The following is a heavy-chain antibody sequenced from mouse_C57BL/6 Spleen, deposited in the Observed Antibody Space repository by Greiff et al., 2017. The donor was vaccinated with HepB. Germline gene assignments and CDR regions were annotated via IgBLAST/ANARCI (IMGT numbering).Heavy chain of an antibody. Sequence: QVQLQQSGAELARPGASVKLSCKASGYTFTSYGISWVKQRTGQGLEWIGEIYPRSGNTYYNEKFKGKATLTADKSSSTAYMELRSLTSEDSAVYFCARRETAQATWGFAYWGQGTLVTVSA. J-gene: IGHJ3*01. CDR3: ARRETAQATWGFAY. D-gene: IGHD3-2*02. CDR1: GYTFTSYG. CDR2: IYPRSGNT. V-gene: IGHV1-81*01.